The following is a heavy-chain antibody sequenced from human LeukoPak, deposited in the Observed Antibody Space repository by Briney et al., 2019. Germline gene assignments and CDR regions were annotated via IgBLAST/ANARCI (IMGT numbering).Heavy chain of an antibody. Sequence: SETLSLTCAVYGGSFSGYYWSWIRQPPGKGLEWIGSIYYSGSTYYNPSLKSRVTISVDTSKNQFSLKLSSVTAADTAVYYCASRSDCSSTSCSNYWGQGTLVTVSS. CDR2: IYYSGST. CDR1: GGSFSGYY. V-gene: IGHV4-34*01. D-gene: IGHD2-2*01. CDR3: ASRSDCSSTSCSNY. J-gene: IGHJ4*02.